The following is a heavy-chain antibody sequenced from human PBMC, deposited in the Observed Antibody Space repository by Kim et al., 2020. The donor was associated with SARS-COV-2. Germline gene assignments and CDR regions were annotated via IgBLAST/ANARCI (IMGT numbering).Heavy chain of an antibody. V-gene: IGHV3-21*06. D-gene: IGHD3-10*01. Sequence: GGSLRLSCAASGFTFSSYTMNWVRQAPGKGLEWVSSISSSRAYIYYADSVKGRFTISRDNAKNSLYLQMNSLRADDTAVYYCARAPGSYEGLLDYWGQG. CDR3: ARAPGSYEGLLDY. J-gene: IGHJ4*02. CDR2: ISSSRAYI. CDR1: GFTFSSYT.